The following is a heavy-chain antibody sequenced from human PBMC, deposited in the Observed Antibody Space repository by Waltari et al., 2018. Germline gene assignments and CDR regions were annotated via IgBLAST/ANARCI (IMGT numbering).Heavy chain of an antibody. CDR3: XXXXXXXXXXXGYSWYFDL. J-gene: IGHJ2*01. V-gene: IGHV3-74*01. Sequence: EVQLVESGGGLVQPGGSLRLSCAASGFTFSSYWMHWVRQAPGKGLVWVSRINSDGSSTSYASSAKGRFTXXXXXXXXXXXXXXXXXXXXXXXXXXXXXXXXXXXXXXGYSWYFDLWGRGTLVTVSS. D-gene: IGHD5-18*01. CDR1: GFTFSSYW. CDR2: INSDGSST.